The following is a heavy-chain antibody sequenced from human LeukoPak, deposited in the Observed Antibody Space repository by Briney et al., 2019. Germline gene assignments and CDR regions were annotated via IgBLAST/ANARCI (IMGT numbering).Heavy chain of an antibody. Sequence: GGSLRLSCAASGFTFSSYSVNWVRQAPGKGLEWVSSISSSSSYIYYADSVKGRFTISRDNAKNSLYLQMNSLRAEDTAVYYCARGYQLVPPYNWFDPWGQGTLVTVSS. V-gene: IGHV3-21*01. J-gene: IGHJ5*02. D-gene: IGHD6-6*01. CDR1: GFTFSSYS. CDR3: ARGYQLVPPYNWFDP. CDR2: ISSSSSYI.